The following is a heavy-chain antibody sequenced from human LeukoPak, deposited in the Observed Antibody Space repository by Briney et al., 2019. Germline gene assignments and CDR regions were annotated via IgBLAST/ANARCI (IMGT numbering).Heavy chain of an antibody. V-gene: IGHV4-34*01. CDR2: INHSGST. Sequence: SETLSLTCAVYGGSFSGYYWSWIRQPPGKGLEWIGEINHSGSTNCNPSLKSRVTISVDTSKNQFSLKLSSVTAADTAVYYCARATPKYGSGRGGLDYWGQGTLVTVSS. CDR1: GGSFSGYY. CDR3: ARATPKYGSGRGGLDY. D-gene: IGHD3-10*01. J-gene: IGHJ4*02.